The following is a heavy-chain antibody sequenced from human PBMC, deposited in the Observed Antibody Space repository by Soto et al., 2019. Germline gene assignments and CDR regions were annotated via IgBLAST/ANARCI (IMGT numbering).Heavy chain of an antibody. CDR2: ITRGGGI. Sequence: EVQLLESGGGLVQPGGSLRLSCEASGFTFNIYAMRWIRQAPGKGLEWVSTITRGGGIYRADSVKGRFTISRDNSKNILYLRMNSLKVEDTAIYYCAKGDCSGSTCYGSDYWGQGTVVTVSS. CDR1: GFTFNIYA. D-gene: IGHD2-15*01. J-gene: IGHJ4*02. V-gene: IGHV3-23*01. CDR3: AKGDCSGSTCYGSDY.